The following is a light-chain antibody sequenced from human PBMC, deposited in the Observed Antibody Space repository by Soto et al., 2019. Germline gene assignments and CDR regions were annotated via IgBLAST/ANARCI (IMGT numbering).Light chain of an antibody. V-gene: IGLV1-51*01. CDR1: SSNIGNNY. CDR3: ATWDGSRPGEV. Sequence: QSVLTQSPSVSSAPGQKVTISCSGSSSNIGNNYVSWYQQLPGTAPKLLIYDNNKRPSGIPDRFSGSKSGTSGTLDITGLQTGDEADYYCATWDGSRPGEVVGGGTKLTVL. J-gene: IGLJ2*01. CDR2: DNN.